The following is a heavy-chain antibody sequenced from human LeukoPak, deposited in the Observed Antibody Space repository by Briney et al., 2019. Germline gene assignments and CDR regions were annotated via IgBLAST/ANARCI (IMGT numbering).Heavy chain of an antibody. CDR1: GYTFTSYD. CDR3: ARGGFGLRLGELSLYGLDWFDP. V-gene: IGHV1-8*01. CDR2: MNPNSGNT. D-gene: IGHD3-16*02. J-gene: IGHJ5*02. Sequence: AASVKVSCKASGYTFTSYDTNWVRQATGQGLEWMGWMNPNSGNTGYAQKFQGRVTMTRNTSISTAYMELSSLRSEDTAVYYCARGGFGLRLGELSLYGLDWFDPWGQGTLVTVSS.